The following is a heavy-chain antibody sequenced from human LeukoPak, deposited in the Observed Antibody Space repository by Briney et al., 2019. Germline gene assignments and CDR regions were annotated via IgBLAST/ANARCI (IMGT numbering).Heavy chain of an antibody. D-gene: IGHD6-19*01. CDR2: INPNTGNP. V-gene: IGHV7-4-1*02. CDR1: GYTFTRYA. CDR3: AIDQPVAGVSNFDS. Sequence: ASVKVSCKASGYTFTRYAMNWLRQAPGQGLEWMGWINPNTGNPTYAQAFTGRFVFSLDTPVSTAYLQISSLNTEDTAVYYCAIDQPVAGVSNFDSWGQGTLVTVSS. J-gene: IGHJ4*02.